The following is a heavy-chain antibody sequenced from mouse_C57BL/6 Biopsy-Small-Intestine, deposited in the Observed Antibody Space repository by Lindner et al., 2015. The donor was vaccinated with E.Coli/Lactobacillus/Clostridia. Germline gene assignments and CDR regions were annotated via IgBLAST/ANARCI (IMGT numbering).Heavy chain of an antibody. V-gene: IGHV2-6*01. Sequence: VQLQESGPGLVXPSQSLSITCTVSGFSLTSFGVDWVRQSPGKGLEWLGVIWTLGNTNYNSALKSRLSISKDNSKSQVFLKMDSLQTDDTAIYYCAWGDGSFAYWGQGTLVTVSA. CDR1: GFSLTSFG. CDR2: IWTLGNT. CDR3: AWGDGSFAY. D-gene: IGHD2-3*01. J-gene: IGHJ3*01.